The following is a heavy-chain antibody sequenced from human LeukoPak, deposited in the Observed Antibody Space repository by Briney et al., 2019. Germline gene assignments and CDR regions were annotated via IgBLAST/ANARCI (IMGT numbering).Heavy chain of an antibody. D-gene: IGHD1-1*01. V-gene: IGHV3-21*01. CDR1: GFTFSSYC. CDR3: ARDHEQVVQLDAFDI. J-gene: IGHJ3*02. Sequence: GGSLRLSCAASGFTFSSYCMNWVRQAPGRGLEWVSSISSSGTYIYYADSVKGRFTISRDDAKNSLYLQMNSLRAEDTAVYYCARDHEQVVQLDAFDIWGQGTMVTVSS. CDR2: ISSSGTYI.